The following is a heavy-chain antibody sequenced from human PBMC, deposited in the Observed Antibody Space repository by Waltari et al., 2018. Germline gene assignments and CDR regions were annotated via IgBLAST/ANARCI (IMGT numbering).Heavy chain of an antibody. CDR1: GFTFSSYA. Sequence: QVQLVESGGGVVQPGRSLRLSCAASGFTFSSYAMHWVRQAPGKGLEWVAVISYDGSNKYYADSVKGRFTISRDNSKNTLYLQMNSLRAEDTAVYYCARDLRGSGSYWGHGTLVTVSS. V-gene: IGHV3-30-3*01. CDR2: ISYDGSNK. CDR3: ARDLRGSGSY. J-gene: IGHJ4*01. D-gene: IGHD3-10*01.